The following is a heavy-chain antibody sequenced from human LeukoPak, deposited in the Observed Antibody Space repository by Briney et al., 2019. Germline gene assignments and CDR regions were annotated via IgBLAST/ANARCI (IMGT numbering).Heavy chain of an antibody. D-gene: IGHD3-9*01. Sequence: ASVKVSCKASGYTLSDFGINWVRQAPGQGLEWMGWISTYNGDTKYAHKVQGRVTMTTDTSTSTAYMELRSLRSDDTAVYYCARDKKGIHDTFDIWGQGTMVTVSS. CDR3: ARDKKGIHDTFDI. V-gene: IGHV1-18*01. CDR2: ISTYNGDT. CDR1: GYTLSDFG. J-gene: IGHJ3*02.